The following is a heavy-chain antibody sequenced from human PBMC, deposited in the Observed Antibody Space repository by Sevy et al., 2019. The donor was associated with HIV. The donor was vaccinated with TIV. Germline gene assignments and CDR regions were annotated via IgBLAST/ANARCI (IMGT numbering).Heavy chain of an antibody. D-gene: IGHD3-10*01. CDR3: SRVLMSFRTYGSGRPFDY. CDR2: ISAYNGNT. Sequence: ASVKVSCKASGYTFTSYGISWVRQAPGQGLEWMGWISAYNGNTNYAQKLQGRVTMTTDTSTSTAYMELRSLRSDDTAVYYCSRVLMSFRTYGSGRPFDYWGQGTLVTVSS. V-gene: IGHV1-18*01. CDR1: GYTFTSYG. J-gene: IGHJ4*02.